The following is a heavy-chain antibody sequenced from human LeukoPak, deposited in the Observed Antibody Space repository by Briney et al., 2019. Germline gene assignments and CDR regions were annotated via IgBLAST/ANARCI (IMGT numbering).Heavy chain of an antibody. V-gene: IGHV3-7*03. CDR3: ATPLDYYDRSDSHQGGD. J-gene: IGHJ4*02. Sequence: GGSLRLSCATSGLTFSRHWMTWVRQAPGKGLEWVANIKHDGSEKNYVDSVKGRFTISRDNAKNSLYLQMNSLRAEDTAVYYCATPLDYYDRSDSHQGGDWGQGTLVTVSS. CDR1: GLTFSRHW. D-gene: IGHD3-22*01. CDR2: IKHDGSEK.